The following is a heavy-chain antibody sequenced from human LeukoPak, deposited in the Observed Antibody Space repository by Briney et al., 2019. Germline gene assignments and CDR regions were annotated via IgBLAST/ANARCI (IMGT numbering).Heavy chain of an antibody. D-gene: IGHD1-14*01. CDR2: ISYDGSNK. CDR1: GFTFSSYA. J-gene: IGHJ4*02. V-gene: IGHV3-30-3*02. Sequence: GRSLSLSCAASGFTFSSYAMHWVRQAPGKGLEWVALISYDGSNKYYADSVKGRFTISRDNSMSTLYLHMNSLRAEDTAVYFCAKIDGDEVYRCNPEWGQGTLVTVSS. CDR3: AKIDGDEVYRCNPE.